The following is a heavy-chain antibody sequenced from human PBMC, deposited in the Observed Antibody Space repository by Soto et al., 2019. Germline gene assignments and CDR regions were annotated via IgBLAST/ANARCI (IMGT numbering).Heavy chain of an antibody. D-gene: IGHD4-4*01. V-gene: IGHV3-23*01. CDR1: GFTFSSYA. CDR2: ISGSGGST. Sequence: PGGSLRLSCAACGFTFSSYAMSWVRQAPGKGLEWVSAISGSGGSTYYADSVKGRFTISRDNSKNTLYLQMNSLRAEDTAVYYCAKDSAPTTVSRRYYYYGMEVWGQGTTVTVSS. CDR3: AKDSAPTTVSRRYYYYGMEV. J-gene: IGHJ6*02.